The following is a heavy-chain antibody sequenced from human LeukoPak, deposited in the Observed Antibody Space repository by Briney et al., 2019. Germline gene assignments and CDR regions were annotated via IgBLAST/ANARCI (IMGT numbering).Heavy chain of an antibody. J-gene: IGHJ4*02. Sequence: PSETLSLTCNVSGGSLNNSYWSWIRQPPGKGLEWLGSIYYAGRTNYNPSLKSRVTVSVDTSKNQFSLKLTSVTAADTAVYYCARAWGFVDYWGREPWSPSPQ. D-gene: IGHD7-27*01. CDR3: ARAWGFVDY. V-gene: IGHV4-59*01. CDR1: GGSLNNSY. CDR2: IYYAGRT.